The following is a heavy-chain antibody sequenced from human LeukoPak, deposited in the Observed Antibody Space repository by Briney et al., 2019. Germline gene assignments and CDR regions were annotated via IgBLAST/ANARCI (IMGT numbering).Heavy chain of an antibody. CDR1: GFTFSSYS. Sequence: GGSLRLSCAASGFTFSSYSMNWVRQAPGKGLEWVSSISSSSSYIYYADSVKGRFTISRDNAKNSLSLQMNSLRAEDTAVYYCARAGIAAAGQYYYYYGMDVWGQGTTVTVSS. J-gene: IGHJ6*02. D-gene: IGHD6-13*01. CDR3: ARAGIAAAGQYYYYYGMDV. CDR2: ISSSSSYI. V-gene: IGHV3-21*01.